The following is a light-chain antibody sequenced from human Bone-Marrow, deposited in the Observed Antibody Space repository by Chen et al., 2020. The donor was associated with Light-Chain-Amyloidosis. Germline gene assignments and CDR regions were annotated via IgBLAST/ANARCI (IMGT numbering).Light chain of an antibody. Sequence: DIQMTQSPSSLSASVGDRVTITCQASQDITTYLNWYQQKPGRAPKLLIYDASNLEIGVPPRFSGSGSGTDFTFTTSGLQPEDFASYYCQQYDNLPRTFGRGTTVEVK. CDR1: QDITTY. CDR2: DAS. J-gene: IGKJ1*01. CDR3: QQYDNLPRT. V-gene: IGKV1-33*01.